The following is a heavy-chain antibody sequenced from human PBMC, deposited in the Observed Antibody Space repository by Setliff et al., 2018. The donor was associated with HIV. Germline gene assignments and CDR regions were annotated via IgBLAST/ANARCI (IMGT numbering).Heavy chain of an antibody. CDR2: INSASGGT. J-gene: IGHJ3*02. V-gene: IGHV1-2*02. CDR3: ARDYLHVFDI. CDR1: GYTFTDYY. Sequence: ASVKVSCKASGYTFTDYYIHWVRQAPGQGLEWMGWINSASGGTNYAQNFQGRVTVTRDTSINTAYVELNSLKSDDSAVYYCARDYLHVFDIWGQGTMVTVSS.